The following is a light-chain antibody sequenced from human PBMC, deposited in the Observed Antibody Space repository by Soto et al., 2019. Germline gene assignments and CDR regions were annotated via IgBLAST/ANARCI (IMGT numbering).Light chain of an antibody. J-gene: IGKJ4*01. CDR1: QTINSY. CDR3: QQSYSLPH. CDR2: AAS. Sequence: DIPMTQSPSSLSASVGDRVTITCRASQTINSYLNWYQQKPGKAPKLLIYAASSLQSGLPSRFSGSGSGTDFTLTISSQQPEDIATYFRQQSYSLPHFGGGTKVEIK. V-gene: IGKV1-39*01.